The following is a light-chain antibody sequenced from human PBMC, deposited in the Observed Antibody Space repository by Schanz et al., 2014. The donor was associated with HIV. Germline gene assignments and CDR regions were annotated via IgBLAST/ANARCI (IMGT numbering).Light chain of an antibody. CDR3: SSYTSSNTCV. CDR2: DVS. CDR1: SSDVGGYNY. J-gene: IGLJ3*02. V-gene: IGLV2-14*03. Sequence: QSALTQPASVSGSPGQSITISCTGTSSDVGGYNYVSWYQQHPGKAPKLMIYDVSNRPSGVSNRFSGSKSGNTASLTISGLQADDEADYYCSSYTSSNTCVFGGGTKVTVL.